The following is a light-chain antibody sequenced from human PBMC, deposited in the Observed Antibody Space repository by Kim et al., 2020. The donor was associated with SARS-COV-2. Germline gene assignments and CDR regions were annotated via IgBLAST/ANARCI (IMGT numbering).Light chain of an antibody. J-gene: IGKJ2*01. Sequence: EIVLTQSPGTLSLSPGERATLSCRTSETISSDYVAWYRHKPGQAPRLLIYGASTRATGIPERFSGSGSGTDFPLTISRLEPEDFAVYYCQQYDPSFPYTFGQGTKLEIK. CDR2: GAS. CDR3: QQYDPSFPYT. CDR1: ETISSDY. V-gene: IGKV3-20*01.